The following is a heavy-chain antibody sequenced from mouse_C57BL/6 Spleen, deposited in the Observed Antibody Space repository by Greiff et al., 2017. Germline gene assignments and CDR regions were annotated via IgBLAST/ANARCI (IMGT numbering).Heavy chain of an antibody. CDR2: IWSDGST. CDR1: GFSLTSYG. J-gene: IGHJ4*01. D-gene: IGHD1-1*01. CDR3: ARHAYYGSSYDAMDY. Sequence: VKLMESGPGLVAPSQSLSITCTVSGFSLTSYGVHWVRQPPGKGLEWLVVIWSDGSTTYNSALKSRLSISKDNSKSQVFLKMNSLQTDDTAMYYCARHAYYGSSYDAMDYWGQGTSVTVSS. V-gene: IGHV2-6-1*01.